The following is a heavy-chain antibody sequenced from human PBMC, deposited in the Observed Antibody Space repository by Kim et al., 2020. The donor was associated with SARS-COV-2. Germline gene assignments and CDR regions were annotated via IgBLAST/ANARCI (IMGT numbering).Heavy chain of an antibody. J-gene: IGHJ4*02. CDR3: ARDCSGAICYFDY. CDR1: GYTFSNYG. D-gene: IGHD2-15*01. Sequence: ASVKVSCKASGYTFSNYGVTWVRQAPGQGLEWMGWISVYNGNTNYAQMLQGRVTMTVDTSTSTAYMELRSLRSDDTAVYYCARDCSGAICYFDYWGQGTLVTVSS. CDR2: ISVYNGNT. V-gene: IGHV1-18*01.